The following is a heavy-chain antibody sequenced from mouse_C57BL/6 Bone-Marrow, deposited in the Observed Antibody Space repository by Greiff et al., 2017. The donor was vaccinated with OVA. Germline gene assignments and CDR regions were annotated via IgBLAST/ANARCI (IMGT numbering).Heavy chain of an antibody. CDR1: GFTFSSYA. D-gene: IGHD2-1*01. V-gene: IGHV5-4*01. J-gene: IGHJ3*01. CDR2: ISDGGSYT. Sequence: EVQGVESGGGLVKPGGSLKLSCAASGFTFSSYAMSWVRQTPEKRLEWVATISDGGSYTYYPDNVKGRFTISRDNAKNNLYLQMSHLKSEDTAMYYCARDEGGNFAYWGQGTLVTVSA. CDR3: ARDEGGNFAY.